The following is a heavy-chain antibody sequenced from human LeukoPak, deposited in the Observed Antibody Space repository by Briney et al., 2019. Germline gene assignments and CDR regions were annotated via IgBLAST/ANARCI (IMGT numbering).Heavy chain of an antibody. CDR2: INTDESST. CDR1: GFTFSSYW. V-gene: IGHV3-74*01. J-gene: IGHJ4*02. Sequence: TGGSLRLSCAASGFTFSSYWMHWVRQAPGKGLVWVSRINTDESSTSYADSVKGRFTISRDNAKNTLYLQMNSLRAEDTAVYYCARAPCRGGSCRFDYWGQGTLVTVSS. CDR3: ARAPCRGGSCRFDY. D-gene: IGHD2-15*01.